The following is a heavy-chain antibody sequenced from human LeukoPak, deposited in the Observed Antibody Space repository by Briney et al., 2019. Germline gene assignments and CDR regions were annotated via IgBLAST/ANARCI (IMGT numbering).Heavy chain of an antibody. V-gene: IGHV3-21*01. CDR3: ARAIAVAGDY. J-gene: IGHJ4*02. CDR1: GGSFSGYY. D-gene: IGHD6-19*01. CDR2: ISSSSSYI. Sequence: SSETLSLTCAVYGGSFSGYYWSWVRQAPGKGLEWVSSISSSSSYIYYADSVKGRFTISRDNAKNSLYLQMNSLRAEDTAVYYCARAIAVAGDYWGQGTLVTVSS.